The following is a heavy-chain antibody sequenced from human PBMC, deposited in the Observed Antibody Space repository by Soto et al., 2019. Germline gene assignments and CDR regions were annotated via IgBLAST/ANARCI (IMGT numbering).Heavy chain of an antibody. J-gene: IGHJ4*02. CDR1: GGSISSGDYY. CDR3: ARLFPMVRGPLDY. Sequence: PSETLSLTCTVSGGSISSGDYYWSWIRQPPGKGLEWIGYIYYSGSTYYNPSLKSRVTISVGTSKNQFSLKLSSVTAADTAVYYCARLFPMVRGPLDYWGQGTLVTVSS. CDR2: IYYSGST. D-gene: IGHD3-10*01. V-gene: IGHV4-30-4*01.